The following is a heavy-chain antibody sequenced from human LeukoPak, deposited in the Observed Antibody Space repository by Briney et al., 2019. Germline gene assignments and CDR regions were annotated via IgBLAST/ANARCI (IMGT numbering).Heavy chain of an antibody. CDR2: IIPILGIA. CDR1: GGTFSSYA. J-gene: IGHJ1*01. Sequence: SVKVSCKASGGTFSSYAISWVRQTPGQGLEWMGRIIPILGIANYAQKFQGRVTITADKSTSTAYMELSSLRSEDTAVYYYARDFRRGGSYKHWGQGTLVTDSS. D-gene: IGHD1-26*01. CDR3: ARDFRRGGSYKH. V-gene: IGHV1-69*04.